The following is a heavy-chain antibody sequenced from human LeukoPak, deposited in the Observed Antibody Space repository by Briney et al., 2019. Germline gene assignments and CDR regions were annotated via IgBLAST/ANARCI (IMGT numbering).Heavy chain of an antibody. CDR1: GFTFSSYE. CDR3: ARGARGRYFDWLISDY. Sequence: GGSLRLSCAASGFTFSSYEMNWVRQAPGKGLEWVSYISSSSSYIYYADSVKGRFTISRDNAKNSLYLQMNSLRAEDTAVYYCARGARGRYFDWLISDYWGQGTLVTVSS. J-gene: IGHJ4*02. CDR2: ISSSSSYI. D-gene: IGHD3-9*01. V-gene: IGHV3-21*05.